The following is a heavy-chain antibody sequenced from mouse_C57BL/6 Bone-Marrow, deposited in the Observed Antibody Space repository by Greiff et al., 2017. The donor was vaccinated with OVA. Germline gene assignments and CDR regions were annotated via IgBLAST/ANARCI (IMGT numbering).Heavy chain of an antibody. CDR1: GYSITSGYY. CDR3: ASGQGRWFAY. D-gene: IGHD3-3*01. V-gene: IGHV3-6*01. J-gene: IGHJ3*01. CDR2: ISYDGSN. Sequence: VQLKESGPGLVKPSQSLSLTCSVTGYSITSGYYWNWIRQFPGNKLEWMGYISYDGSNNYNPSLKNRISITRDTSKNQFFLKLNSVTTEDTATYYCASGQGRWFAYWGQGTLVTVSA.